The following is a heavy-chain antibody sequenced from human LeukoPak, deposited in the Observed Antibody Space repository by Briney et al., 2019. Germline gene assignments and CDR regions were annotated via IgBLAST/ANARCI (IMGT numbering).Heavy chain of an antibody. Sequence: GGSLRLSCAASGFTFSSYNMNWVRQAPGKGLEWVSSISSSSNYINYADSVEGRFTISRDSAKNSLYLQMNSLRAEDTAVYYCAREMSYYYDSSGIGSNYYYYGMDVWGQGTTVTVSS. CDR2: ISSSSNYI. CDR3: AREMSYYYDSSGIGSNYYYYGMDV. V-gene: IGHV3-21*04. J-gene: IGHJ6*02. D-gene: IGHD3-22*01. CDR1: GFTFSSYN.